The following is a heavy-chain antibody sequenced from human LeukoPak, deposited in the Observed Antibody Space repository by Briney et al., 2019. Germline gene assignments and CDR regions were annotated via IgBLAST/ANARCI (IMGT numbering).Heavy chain of an antibody. CDR1: GFTFSSYS. Sequence: KPGGSLRLSCAASGFTFSSYSMNWVRQAPGKGLEWVSSISSSSSYIYYADSVRGRFTISRDNAKTSLYLQMNSLRAEDTAVYYCARGHYDVLTDSLNQFAYWGQGTLDTVSS. CDR3: ARGHYDVLTDSLNQFAY. CDR2: ISSSSSYI. J-gene: IGHJ4*02. V-gene: IGHV3-21*01. D-gene: IGHD3-9*01.